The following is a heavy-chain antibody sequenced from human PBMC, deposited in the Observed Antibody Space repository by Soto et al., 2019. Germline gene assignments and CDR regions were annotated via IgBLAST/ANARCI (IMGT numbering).Heavy chain of an antibody. CDR3: ASRGRNSARDYYYGMDV. CDR1: GGTFSSYA. J-gene: IGHJ6*02. V-gene: IGHV1-69*06. Sequence: QVQLVQSGDEVKKPGSSVKVSCKASGGTFSSYAISWVRQAPGQGLEWMGGIIPIFGTANYAQKFQGRVTITADKSTSTAYMERISLRSEHTAGYYCASRGRNSARDYYYGMDVWCQGTTVTVSS. CDR2: IIPIFGTA. D-gene: IGHD1-26*01.